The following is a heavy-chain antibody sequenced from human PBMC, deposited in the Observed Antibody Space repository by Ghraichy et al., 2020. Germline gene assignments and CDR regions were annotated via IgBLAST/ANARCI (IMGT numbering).Heavy chain of an antibody. D-gene: IGHD6-13*01. V-gene: IGHV3-30*18. J-gene: IGHJ4*02. Sequence: GGSLRLSCAASGFTFSSYGMHWVRQAPGKGLEWLAVISYDGSNKYYADSVKGRFTISRDNSKNTLYLQMNSLRAEDTAVYYCAKIAGYSSSWYVPFDYWGQGTLVTVSS. CDR3: AKIAGYSSSWYVPFDY. CDR2: ISYDGSNK. CDR1: GFTFSSYG.